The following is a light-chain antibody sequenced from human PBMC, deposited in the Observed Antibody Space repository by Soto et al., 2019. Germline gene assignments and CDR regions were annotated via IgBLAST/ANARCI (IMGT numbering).Light chain of an antibody. J-gene: IGLJ1*01. CDR1: SSDIGGYNY. CDR2: DVS. Sequence: QSALTQPASVSGSPGQSITISCTGTSSDIGGYNYVSWYQQLPGKVPKLIIYDVSNRPSGVSDRFSGSKYGNAASLTISGLQDEDEADYYCSSYTSTRTLYVFGTGIKLTVL. CDR3: SSYTSTRTLYV. V-gene: IGLV2-14*03.